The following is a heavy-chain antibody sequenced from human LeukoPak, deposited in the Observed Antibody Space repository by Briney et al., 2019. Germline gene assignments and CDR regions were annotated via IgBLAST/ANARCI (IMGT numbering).Heavy chain of an antibody. Sequence: PSETLSLTCAVYGGSFSGYYWSWIRQPPGKGLECIGEINHSGSTNYNPSLKSRVTISVDTSKNQFFLKLSSVTAADTAVYYCARGYWFDPWGQGTLVTVSS. CDR3: ARGYWFDP. CDR2: INHSGST. CDR1: GGSFSGYY. V-gene: IGHV4-34*01. J-gene: IGHJ5*02.